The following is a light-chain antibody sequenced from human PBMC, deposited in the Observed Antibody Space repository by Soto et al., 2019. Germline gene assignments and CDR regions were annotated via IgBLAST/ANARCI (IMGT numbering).Light chain of an antibody. Sequence: DIVMTQSPDSLAVCLGERATINCKSSQSVLYSSNNKNYLAWYQQKPGQPPKLLIYWASTRESGVPDRISGSGSGTDFTLTISSLQAEDVAVYYCQQYYSIPPTFGGGTKVEIK. J-gene: IGKJ4*01. V-gene: IGKV4-1*01. CDR3: QQYYSIPPT. CDR1: QSVLYSSNNKNY. CDR2: WAS.